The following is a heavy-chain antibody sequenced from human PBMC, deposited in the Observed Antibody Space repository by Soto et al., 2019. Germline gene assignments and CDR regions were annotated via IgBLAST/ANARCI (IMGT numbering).Heavy chain of an antibody. V-gene: IGHV1-69*01. CDR3: ARGRDGYNFEAFDI. D-gene: IGHD5-12*01. Sequence: QVQLAQSGAEVKKPGSSVKVSCKASGGTFSSYVINWVRQAPGQGLEWMGGVIPMFGTANYVQKFQGRVTITADESTSTVYMELSSLRSDDTAVYYCARGRDGYNFEAFDIWGQGTMVTVSS. CDR2: VIPMFGTA. CDR1: GGTFSSYV. J-gene: IGHJ3*02.